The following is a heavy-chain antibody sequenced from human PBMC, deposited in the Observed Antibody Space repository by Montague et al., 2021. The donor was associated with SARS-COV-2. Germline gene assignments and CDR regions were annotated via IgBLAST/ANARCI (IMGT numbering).Heavy chain of an antibody. V-gene: IGHV3-30*09. CDR1: AFTLNNYA. J-gene: IGHJ4*02. D-gene: IGHD6-19*01. CDR2: ISYDGSNK. Sequence: SLRLSCAASAFTLNNYAMHWVRQAPGKGLEWVAIISYDGSNKYYADSVKGRFAIFRDNSKNTLYLQMNSLRAEDTAVYYCVRASLIKARIAVAGTTVYWGQGTLVTISS. CDR3: VRASLIKARIAVAGTTVY.